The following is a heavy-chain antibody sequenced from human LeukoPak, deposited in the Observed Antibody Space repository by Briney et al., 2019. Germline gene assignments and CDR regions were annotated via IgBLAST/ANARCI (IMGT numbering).Heavy chain of an antibody. Sequence: GGSLRLSCAASGFTFSNYWMAWVRQAPGKGPEWVANINLDGSQKYYVDSVKGRFTISRDNSENTLSLQMNSLRADDTAIYYCAKSCNSGNCYYNYWGQGTLVTVPS. D-gene: IGHD2/OR15-2a*01. J-gene: IGHJ4*02. CDR2: INLDGSQK. CDR1: GFTFSNYW. V-gene: IGHV3-7*03. CDR3: AKSCNSGNCYYNY.